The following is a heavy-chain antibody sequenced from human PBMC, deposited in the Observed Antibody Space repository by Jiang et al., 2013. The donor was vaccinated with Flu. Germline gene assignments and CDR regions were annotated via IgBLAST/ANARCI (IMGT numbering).Heavy chain of an antibody. CDR3: AKDETSKSMKFFNGLDV. D-gene: IGHD3-3*01. Sequence: VQLVESGGGLAQPGRSLRLSCAASGFIFGDYSMHWVRQAPGKGLEWVSGITWNSRNVAYADSVKGRFTISRDNGRDSLYLEMNSLRGEDTALYFCAKDETSKSMKFFNGLDVWGQGTTVTVSS. V-gene: IGHV3-9*01. CDR1: GFIFGDYS. CDR2: ITWNSRNV. J-gene: IGHJ6*02.